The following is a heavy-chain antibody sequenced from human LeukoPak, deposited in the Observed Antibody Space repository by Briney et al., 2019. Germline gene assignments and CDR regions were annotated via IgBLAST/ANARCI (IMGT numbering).Heavy chain of an antibody. CDR3: ARVVAKDYDSSGYYPIY. CDR1: GFTFSSYT. CDR2: ISSSSSYI. V-gene: IGHV3-21*01. Sequence: PGGSLRLSCAASGFTFSSYTMNWVRQAPGKGLEWVSSISSSSSYIYYADSVKGRFTISRDNAENSLYLQMNSLRAEDTAVYYCARVVAKDYDSSGYYPIYWGQGTLVTVSS. D-gene: IGHD3-22*01. J-gene: IGHJ4*02.